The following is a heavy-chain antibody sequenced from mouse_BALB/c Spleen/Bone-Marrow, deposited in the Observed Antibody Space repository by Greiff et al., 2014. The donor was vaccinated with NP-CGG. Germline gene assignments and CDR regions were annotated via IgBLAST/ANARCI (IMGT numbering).Heavy chain of an antibody. V-gene: IGHV1-61*01. CDR2: IHPSDSET. J-gene: IGHJ3*01. D-gene: IGHD2-1*01. Sequence: QVQLQQPGTEVVRPGASVKLSCKASGYSFTTYWMNWVKQRPGQGLGWIGMIHPSDSETRLNQKFKDKATLTVDKSSSTAYMRLNSPASEDSAVYYCAREKVYYGISWFAYWGQGTLVTVSA. CDR3: AREKVYYGISWFAY. CDR1: GYSFTTYW.